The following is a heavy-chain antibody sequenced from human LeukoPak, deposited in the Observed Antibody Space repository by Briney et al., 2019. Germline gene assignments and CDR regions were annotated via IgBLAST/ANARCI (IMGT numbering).Heavy chain of an antibody. D-gene: IGHD5-18*01. CDR1: GGTFSSYA. CDR3: AREPATAMVIRSFDY. CDR2: IIPILGIA. V-gene: IGHV1-69*04. J-gene: IGHJ4*02. Sequence: ASVKVSCKASGGTFSSYAISWVRQAPGQGLEWMGRIIPILGIANYAQKFQGRVTITADKSTSTAYMELSSLRSEDTAVYYCAREPATAMVIRSFDYWGLGTLVTVSS.